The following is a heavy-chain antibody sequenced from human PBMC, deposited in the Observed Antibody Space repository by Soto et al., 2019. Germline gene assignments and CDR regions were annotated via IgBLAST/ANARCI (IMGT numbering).Heavy chain of an antibody. CDR2: VDADGSGT. V-gene: IGHV3-74*01. CDR1: GLSFSSYG. Sequence: EVQLVESGGGLVQPGGSLRLSCAASGLSFSSYGMHWVRQAPGKGLVWVSGVDADGSGTTYAGSVKGRFSISRDNAKNTVSLQMNNLRADDTAVYYIAGASGWKFDYWGLGVLVTVSS. D-gene: IGHD1-1*01. J-gene: IGHJ4*02. CDR3: AGASGWKFDY.